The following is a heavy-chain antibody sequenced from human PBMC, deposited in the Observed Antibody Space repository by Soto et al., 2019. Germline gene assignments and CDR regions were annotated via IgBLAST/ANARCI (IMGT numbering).Heavy chain of an antibody. V-gene: IGHV3-30*18. D-gene: IGHD3-3*01. CDR2: ISYDGSNK. CDR3: AKIFGSQFDY. Sequence: GGSLRLSCAASGFTFSSYGMHCVCQAPGKGLEWVAVISYDGSNKYYADAVKGRFTISRDNSKNTLYLQMNSLRAEDTAVYYCAKIFGSQFDYWGQGTLVTVPQ. J-gene: IGHJ4*02. CDR1: GFTFSSYG.